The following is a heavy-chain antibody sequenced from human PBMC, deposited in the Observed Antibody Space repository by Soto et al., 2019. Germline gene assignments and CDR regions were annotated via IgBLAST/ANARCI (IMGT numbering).Heavy chain of an antibody. D-gene: IGHD1-26*01. CDR2: IRSKADGEGT. J-gene: IGHJ4*02. CDR3: AKGGVGATTIFDY. V-gene: IGHV3-15*07. Sequence: GGSLRLSCATSGFTFSNAWMNWVRQSPGRGLEWVGRIRSKADGEGTDYAASVRGRFTISRDNSKNTLYLQMNSLRAEDTAVYYCAKGGVGATTIFDYWGQGTLVTVSS. CDR1: GFTFSNAW.